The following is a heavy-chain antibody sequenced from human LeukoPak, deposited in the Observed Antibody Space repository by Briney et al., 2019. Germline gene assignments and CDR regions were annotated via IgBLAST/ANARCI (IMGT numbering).Heavy chain of an antibody. V-gene: IGHV3-21*01. Sequence: GGSLRLSCAASGFIFGDFGMHWVRQTPEKGLEWVSSISISSRYIYYADSVKGRFTISRDNAKNSLFLQMNSLRVEDTAIYYCARDLSGNYVSYWGQGTLVTVSS. CDR3: ARDLSGNYVSY. D-gene: IGHD1-26*01. CDR1: GFIFGDFG. CDR2: ISISSRYI. J-gene: IGHJ4*02.